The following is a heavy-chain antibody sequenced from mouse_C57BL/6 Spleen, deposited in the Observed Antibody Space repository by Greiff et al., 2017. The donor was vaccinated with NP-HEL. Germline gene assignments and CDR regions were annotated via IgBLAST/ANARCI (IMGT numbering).Heavy chain of an antibody. V-gene: IGHV2-5*01. CDR1: GFSLTSSG. J-gene: IGHJ3*01. Sequence: VQLKESGPGLVQPSQSLSITCTVSGFSLTSSGVHWVRQSPGKGLEWLGVIWRGGSTDYNAAFMSSLSITKDNSKRQVFFKMYRLQADATAIYFCAKTGYVGYYGADWGQGTLVTVSA. D-gene: IGHD2-3*01. CDR3: AKTGYVGYYGAD. CDR2: IWRGGST.